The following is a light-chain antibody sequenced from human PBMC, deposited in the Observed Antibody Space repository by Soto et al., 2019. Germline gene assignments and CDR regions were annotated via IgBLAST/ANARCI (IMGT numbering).Light chain of an antibody. CDR1: SSDVGGYNY. J-gene: IGLJ1*01. V-gene: IGLV2-8*01. CDR2: EVT. CDR3: SSFTGASTI. Sequence: QSALTQPPSASGSPGQSVTISCTGTSSDVGGYNYASWYQQHPGKAPKLVIYEVTNRPSGVPDRFSGPQSGNTASLTVSGLQAEDEADNYCSSFTGASTIFRTRTKLTVL.